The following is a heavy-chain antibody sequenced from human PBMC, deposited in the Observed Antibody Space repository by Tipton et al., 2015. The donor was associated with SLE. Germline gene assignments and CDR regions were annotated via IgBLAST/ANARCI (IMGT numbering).Heavy chain of an antibody. J-gene: IGHJ1*01. CDR2: IYPGDSYT. V-gene: IGHV5-51*03. CDR3: ATPHNGVWPKYFQH. Sequence: QLVQSGAEVKKPGESLKISCKVSGYDFINYWIGWVRQMPGKGLGWMGIIYPGDSYTRYSPSFQGQVTISGDKSISTTYLQWRSLKASDTAMYYCATPHNGVWPKYFQHWGQGTLVTVSS. CDR1: GYDFINYW. D-gene: IGHD2-8*01.